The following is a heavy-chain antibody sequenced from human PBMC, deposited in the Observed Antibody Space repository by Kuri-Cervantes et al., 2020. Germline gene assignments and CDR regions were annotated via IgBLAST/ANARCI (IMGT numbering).Heavy chain of an antibody. Sequence: ESLKISCTVSSGSISSSSYYWGWIRQPPGKGLEWIGSIYYSGSTNYNPSLKSRVTISVDTSKNQFSLKLSSVTAADTAVYYCARGPVVYEFDPWGQGTLVTVSS. J-gene: IGHJ5*02. CDR1: SGSISSSSYY. CDR3: ARGPVVYEFDP. D-gene: IGHD2-8*01. CDR2: IYYSGST. V-gene: IGHV4-39*07.